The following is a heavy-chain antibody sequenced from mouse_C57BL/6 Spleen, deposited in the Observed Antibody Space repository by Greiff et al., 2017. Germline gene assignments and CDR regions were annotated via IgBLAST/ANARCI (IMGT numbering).Heavy chain of an antibody. CDR2: IYPGDGDT. CDR1: GYAFSSYW. Sequence: VKVVESGAELVKPGASVKISCKASGYAFSSYWMNWVKQRPGKGLEWIGQIYPGDGDTNYNGKFKGKATLTADKSSSTAYMQLSSLTSEDSAVYFCARDGGLGFAYWGQGTLVTVSA. J-gene: IGHJ3*01. V-gene: IGHV1-80*01. D-gene: IGHD2-3*01. CDR3: ARDGGLGFAY.